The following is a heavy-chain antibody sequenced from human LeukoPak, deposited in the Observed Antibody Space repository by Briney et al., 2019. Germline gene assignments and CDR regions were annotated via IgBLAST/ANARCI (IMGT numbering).Heavy chain of an antibody. J-gene: IGHJ4*02. D-gene: IGHD5-18*01. CDR2: IYYSGST. Sequence: SETLSLTCTVSGGSISSYYWSWIRQPPGKGLEWIGYIYYSGSTNYNPSLKSRVTISVDTSKNQFSLKLSSVTAADTAVYYCAREGEYSYGYWGYWGQGTLVTVSS. CDR3: AREGEYSYGYWGY. CDR1: GGSISSYY. V-gene: IGHV4-59*12.